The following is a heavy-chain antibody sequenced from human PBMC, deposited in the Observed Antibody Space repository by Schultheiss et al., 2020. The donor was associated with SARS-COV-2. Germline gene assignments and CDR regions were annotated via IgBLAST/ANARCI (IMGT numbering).Heavy chain of an antibody. CDR1: GFTFSSYW. CDR2: INSDGSST. CDR3: ARDILKGEGDYFVY. V-gene: IGHV3-74*01. D-gene: IGHD2-21*01. J-gene: IGHJ4*02. Sequence: GESLKISCAASGFTFSSYWMHWVRQAPGKGLVWVSRINSDGSSTSYADSVKGRFTISRDNAKNSLYLQMNSLRAEDTAVYYCARDILKGEGDYFVYWGQGTLVTVSS.